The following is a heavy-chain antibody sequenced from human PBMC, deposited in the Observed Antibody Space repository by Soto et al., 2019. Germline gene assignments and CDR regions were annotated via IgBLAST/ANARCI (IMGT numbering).Heavy chain of an antibody. CDR1: GGTLSDYA. J-gene: IGHJ6*02. D-gene: IGHD3-10*01. Sequence: QVQLVQSGAEVKTPGSSVKVSCKASGGTLSDYAISWVRQAPGQGLEWRGGIMPTVDSANYAQNFQGRLTISADESTGTANLELSSLRSDDTAVYYCAVAAVREIMAQESSGMAVWGQGTTVIVSS. CDR3: AVAAVREIMAQESSGMAV. V-gene: IGHV1-69*01. CDR2: IMPTVDSA.